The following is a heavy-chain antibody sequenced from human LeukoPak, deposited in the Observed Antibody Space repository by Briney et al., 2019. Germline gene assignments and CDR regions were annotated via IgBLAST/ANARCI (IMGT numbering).Heavy chain of an antibody. D-gene: IGHD5-24*01. CDR2: ISYDGNNK. CDR3: AKDRRDGYNLGGYFDY. Sequence: PGRSLRLSCAASGFTFSSYGMHWVRQAPGKGLERVAVISYDGNNKYYADSVKGRFTISRDNSKNTLYLQMNSLRAEDTAVYYCAKDRRDGYNLGGYFDYWGQGTLVTVSS. CDR1: GFTFSSYG. J-gene: IGHJ4*02. V-gene: IGHV3-30*18.